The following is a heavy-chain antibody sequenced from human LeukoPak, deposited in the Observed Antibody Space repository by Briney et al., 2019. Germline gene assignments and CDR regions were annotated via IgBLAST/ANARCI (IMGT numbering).Heavy chain of an antibody. D-gene: IGHD2-8*01. V-gene: IGHV1-2*02. CDR1: GYVFTDYY. CDR3: ARPEIYCNNGFCYREPCDY. CDR2: INPYSGGT. J-gene: IGHJ4*02. Sequence: GASVKVSCKASGYVFTDYYIHWVRQAPGQGLEWMGWINPYSGGTNYAQKFRGRVTMTRDTSISTAYVDLSRLTSDDTAVYYCARPEIYCNNGFCYREPCDYWGREPWSPSPQ.